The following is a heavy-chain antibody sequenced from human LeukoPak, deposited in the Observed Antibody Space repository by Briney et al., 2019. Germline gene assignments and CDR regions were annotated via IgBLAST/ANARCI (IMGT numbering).Heavy chain of an antibody. J-gene: IGHJ4*02. CDR2: IYHSGST. D-gene: IGHD2-2*01. Sequence: SETLSLTCTVSGYSISSGYYWGWIRQPPGKGLEWIGSIYHSGSTYYNPSLKSRVTISEDTSDNMFSLKMSSVTAADTAVYYXXXXXXXYCSTSSCYGRYFDYWGQGILVTVSS. CDR3: XXXXXXYCSTSSCYGRYFDY. V-gene: IGHV4-38-2*02. CDR1: GYSISSGYY.